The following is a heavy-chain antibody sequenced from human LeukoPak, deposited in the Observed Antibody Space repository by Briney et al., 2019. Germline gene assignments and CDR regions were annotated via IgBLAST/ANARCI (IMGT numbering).Heavy chain of an antibody. CDR1: GFTFSSYG. J-gene: IGHJ3*02. V-gene: IGHV3-30*19. CDR3: ALLDAFDI. CDR2: IWYDGSNK. Sequence: GRSLRLSCAASGFTFSSYGMPWVHQAPGKGLEWVAVIWYDGSNKYYADSVKGRFTISRDNSKNTLYLQMNSLRAEDTAVYYCALLDAFDIWGQGTMVTVSS.